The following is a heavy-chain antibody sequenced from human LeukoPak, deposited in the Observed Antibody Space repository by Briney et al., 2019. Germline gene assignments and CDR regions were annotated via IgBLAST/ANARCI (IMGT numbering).Heavy chain of an antibody. D-gene: IGHD3-9*01. CDR1: GFTFSSYE. CDR2: ISSSGSTI. Sequence: GGSLRLSCAASGFTFSSYEMNWVRQAPGKGLEWVAYISSSGSTIYYADSVKGRFTISRDNAKNSLYLQMNSLRAEDTVVYYCATGGGRYFDWLLPDDYWGQGTLVTVSS. V-gene: IGHV3-48*03. CDR3: ATGGGRYFDWLLPDDY. J-gene: IGHJ4*02.